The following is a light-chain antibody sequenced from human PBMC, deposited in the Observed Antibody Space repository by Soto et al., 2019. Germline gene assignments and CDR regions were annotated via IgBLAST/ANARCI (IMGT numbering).Light chain of an antibody. V-gene: IGLV2-11*01. CDR2: DVN. Sequence: QSALTQPRSVSGSPGQSVTISCTGTSSDVGGYNYVSWYQQYPGKAPKLMIYDVNKRPSGVPDRFSGSKSGNTASLTISGLLAEDEADYYCCSYTGSYTWVFGGGTKLTVL. CDR1: SSDVGGYNY. J-gene: IGLJ3*02. CDR3: CSYTGSYTWV.